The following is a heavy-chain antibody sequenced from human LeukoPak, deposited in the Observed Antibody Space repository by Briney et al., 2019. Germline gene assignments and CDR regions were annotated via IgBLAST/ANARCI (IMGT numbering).Heavy chain of an antibody. D-gene: IGHD6-6*01. CDR2: IYNGDSGVST. CDR3: ARSAARLRYYYAMDV. V-gene: IGHV3-53*04. CDR1: GFCVSNTY. Sequence: QPGGCLRLSCAASGFCVSNTYMSCVREAPGRGLVGVWVIYNGDSGVSTYYADSVKGRFTISRHNSKNTMYLQMSSLRTEDTAVYFCARSAARLRYYYAMDVWGQGTTVTVCS. J-gene: IGHJ6*02.